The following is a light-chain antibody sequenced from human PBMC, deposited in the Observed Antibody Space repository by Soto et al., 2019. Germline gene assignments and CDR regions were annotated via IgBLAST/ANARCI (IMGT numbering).Light chain of an antibody. Sequence: EIVLTQSPGTLSLSPGERATLSCRASQSLSSNYLAWFQQKPRQAPRLLIYGASGRATGIPARFSGSGSGTDFTLTISRLEPEEFAVYYCQQYGSSPYVFGQGTKLEIK. CDR2: GAS. CDR3: QQYGSSPYV. V-gene: IGKV3-20*01. CDR1: QSLSSNY. J-gene: IGKJ2*01.